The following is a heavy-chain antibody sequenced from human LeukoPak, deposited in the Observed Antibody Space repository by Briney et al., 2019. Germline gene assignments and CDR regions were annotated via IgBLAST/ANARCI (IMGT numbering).Heavy chain of an antibody. CDR2: INHSGST. J-gene: IGHJ6*02. Sequence: PSETLSLTCAVYGGSFSGYYWSWIRQPPGKGLERIGEINHSGSTNYNPSLKSRVTISVDTSKNQFSLKLSSVTAADTAVYYCARGDHNWNYYYYYGMDVWGQGTTVTVSS. D-gene: IGHD1-20*01. CDR1: GGSFSGYY. CDR3: ARGDHNWNYYYYYGMDV. V-gene: IGHV4-34*01.